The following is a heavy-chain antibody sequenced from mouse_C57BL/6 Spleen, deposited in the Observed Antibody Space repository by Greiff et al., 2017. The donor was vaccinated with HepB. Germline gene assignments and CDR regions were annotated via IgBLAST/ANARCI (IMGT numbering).Heavy chain of an antibody. CDR1: GYTFTSYW. V-gene: IGHV1-55*01. Sequence: QVQLQQPGAELVKPGASVKMSCKASGYTFTSYWITWVKQRPGQGLEWIGDIYPGSGSTNYNEKFKSKATLTVDTSSSTAYMQLSSLTSEDSAVYYCASFNRIYYDYDGHFDYWGQGTTLTVSS. J-gene: IGHJ2*01. CDR2: IYPGSGST. D-gene: IGHD2-4*01. CDR3: ASFNRIYYDYDGHFDY.